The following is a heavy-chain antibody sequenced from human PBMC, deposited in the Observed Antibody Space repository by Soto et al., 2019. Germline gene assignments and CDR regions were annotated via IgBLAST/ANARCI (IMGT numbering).Heavy chain of an antibody. J-gene: IGHJ4*02. CDR1: GFTFDHTW. Sequence: GGSLRLSCAASGFTFDHTWMNWVRQAPGKGLEWVARIKSKSGGGTTDYAAPVTGRFTISREDSKQTLYLQMMGLKTEDTAVYYCTTDTFTRQPTSPYYFDCWGQGTLVTVSS. CDR3: TTDTFTRQPTSPYYFDC. D-gene: IGHD6-13*01. CDR2: IKSKSGGGTT. V-gene: IGHV3-15*07.